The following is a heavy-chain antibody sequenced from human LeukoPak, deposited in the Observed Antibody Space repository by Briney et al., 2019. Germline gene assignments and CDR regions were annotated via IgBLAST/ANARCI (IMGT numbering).Heavy chain of an antibody. CDR2: IYYSGST. V-gene: IGHV4-31*02. D-gene: IGHD6-13*01. CDR1: GFTFSSYW. Sequence: LRLSCAVSGFTFSSYWMHWIRQHPGKGLEWIGYIYYSGSTYYNPSLKSRVTISVDTSKNQFSLKLSSVTAADTAVYYCARDSSSWLDYWGQGTLVTVSS. J-gene: IGHJ4*02. CDR3: ARDSSSWLDY.